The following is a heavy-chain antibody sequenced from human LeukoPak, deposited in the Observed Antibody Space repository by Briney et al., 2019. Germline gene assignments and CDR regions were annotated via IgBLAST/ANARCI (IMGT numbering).Heavy chain of an antibody. CDR3: ARHGSDSSGYLAVIDY. Sequence: GESPKISCQGSGYRFTSYWIGWVRQMPGKGLERLGIIYPGDSDTRYSPSFQGQVTISADKSISTAYLQWNSLKASDTAIYYCARHGSDSSGYLAVIDYWGQGTLVTVSS. CDR2: IYPGDSDT. D-gene: IGHD3-22*01. CDR1: GYRFTSYW. J-gene: IGHJ4*02. V-gene: IGHV5-51*01.